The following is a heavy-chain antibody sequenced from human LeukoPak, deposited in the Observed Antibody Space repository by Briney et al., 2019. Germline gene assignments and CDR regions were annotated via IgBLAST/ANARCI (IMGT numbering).Heavy chain of an antibody. CDR1: GYTFTGYY. V-gene: IGHV1-2*02. D-gene: IGHD6-13*01. CDR3: ARDRGTPVYSSSWHFDY. CDR2: INPNSGGT. J-gene: IGHJ4*02. Sequence: ASVKVSCKASGYTFTGYYMHWVRQAPGQGLEWMGWINPNSGGTNYAQKFQGRVTMTRDTSISTAYMELSRLRSDDTAVYYCARDRGTPVYSSSWHFDYWGQGTLVTVSS.